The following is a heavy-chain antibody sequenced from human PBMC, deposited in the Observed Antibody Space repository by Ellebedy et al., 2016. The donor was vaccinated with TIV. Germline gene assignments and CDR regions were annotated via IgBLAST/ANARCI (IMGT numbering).Heavy chain of an antibody. Sequence: GGSLRLSCAASGFIFSDYYMSWIRQAPGKGLEWVSYISSSGTTIYYADSVKGRFTISRDNAKDSLYLQMNSLRAEDTAVYYCARDTRFIDQQHNWFDPWGQGTQVTVSS. CDR1: GFIFSDYY. V-gene: IGHV3-11*01. J-gene: IGHJ5*02. CDR2: ISSSGTTI. D-gene: IGHD1-26*01. CDR3: ARDTRFIDQQHNWFDP.